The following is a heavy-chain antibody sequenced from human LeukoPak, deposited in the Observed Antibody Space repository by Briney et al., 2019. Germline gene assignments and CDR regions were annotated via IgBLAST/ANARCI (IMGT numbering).Heavy chain of an antibody. Sequence: ASVKVSCKASGGTFSSYAISWVRQAPGQGLEWMGGIIPIFGTANYAQKFQGRVAITADESTSTAYMELSSLRSEDTAVYYCATDLRGMGATYYFDYWGQGTLVTVSS. CDR3: ATDLRGMGATYYFDY. D-gene: IGHD3-16*01. V-gene: IGHV1-69*13. J-gene: IGHJ4*02. CDR2: IIPIFGTA. CDR1: GGTFSSYA.